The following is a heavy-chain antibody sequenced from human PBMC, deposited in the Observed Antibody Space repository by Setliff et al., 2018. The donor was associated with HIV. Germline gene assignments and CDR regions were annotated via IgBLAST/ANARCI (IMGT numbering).Heavy chain of an antibody. J-gene: IGHJ5*02. CDR2: VSQSGST. D-gene: IGHD2-21*01. V-gene: IGHV4-39*01. CDR3: ARVPVAGANWFDP. CDR1: GVSINRTDHY. Sequence: KTSETLSLTCSVSGVSINRTDHYWGWIRQSPGKRLEWIGSVSQSGSTYYNPSLKSRITISVDRSKNLFSLKLISVTAADQGVYYCARVPVAGANWFDPWGLGTLVTVYS.